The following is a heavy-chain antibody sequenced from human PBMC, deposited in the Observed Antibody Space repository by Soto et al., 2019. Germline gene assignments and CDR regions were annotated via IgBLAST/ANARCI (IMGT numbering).Heavy chain of an antibody. D-gene: IGHD5-12*01. V-gene: IGHV3-9*01. CDR3: AKDTHGGRGYSGYDPAEKYFDY. Sequence: GGSLRLSCAASGFTFDDYAMHWVRQAPGKGLEWVSGISWNSGSIGYADSVKGRFTISRDNAKNSLYLQMNSLRAEDTALYYCAKDTHGGRGYSGYDPAEKYFDYWGQGTLVTVSS. CDR2: ISWNSGSI. J-gene: IGHJ4*02. CDR1: GFTFDDYA.